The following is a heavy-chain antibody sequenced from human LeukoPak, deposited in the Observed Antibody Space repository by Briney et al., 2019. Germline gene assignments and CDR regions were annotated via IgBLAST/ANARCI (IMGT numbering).Heavy chain of an antibody. J-gene: IGHJ3*02. CDR2: IHYSGST. CDR1: GGSISSYY. CDR3: ARDAARYYYDSSGYGDAFDI. Sequence: PSETLSLTCTVSGGSISSYYWSWIRQPPGKGLEWIGYIHYSGSTNYNPSLKSRVTISVDTSKNQFSLKLSSVTAADTAVYYCARDAARYYYDSSGYGDAFDIWGQGTMVTVSS. D-gene: IGHD3-22*01. V-gene: IGHV4-59*01.